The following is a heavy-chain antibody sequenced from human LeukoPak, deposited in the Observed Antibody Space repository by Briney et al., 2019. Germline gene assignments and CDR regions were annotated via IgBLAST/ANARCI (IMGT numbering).Heavy chain of an antibody. V-gene: IGHV4-34*01. CDR2: INHSGDT. CDR3: AREYFTVTYNWFDP. D-gene: IGHD4-17*01. J-gene: IGHJ5*02. Sequence: SETLSLTCAVYGGSFSGHYWSWIRQPPGKGLEWIGEINHSGDTDYNPSLKSRVTISVDTSKNQFSLKLSSVTAADTAVYYCAREYFTVTYNWFDPWGQGPLVTVSS. CDR1: GGSFSGHY.